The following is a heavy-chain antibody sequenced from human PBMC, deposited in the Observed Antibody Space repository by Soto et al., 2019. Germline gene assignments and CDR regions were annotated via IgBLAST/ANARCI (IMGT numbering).Heavy chain of an antibody. J-gene: IGHJ3*02. CDR1: GFSFSSYA. CDR2: FRDTGDKT. CDR3: AKGPDPGAFDI. D-gene: IGHD3-10*01. V-gene: IGHV3-23*01. Sequence: PGGSLRLSCAASGFSFSSYAISWVRQAPGRGLEWVSTFRDTGDKTYYADSVKGRFTVSRDISQNTLYLQMNGLSPDDTAIYHCAKGPDPGAFDIWGQGTMVT.